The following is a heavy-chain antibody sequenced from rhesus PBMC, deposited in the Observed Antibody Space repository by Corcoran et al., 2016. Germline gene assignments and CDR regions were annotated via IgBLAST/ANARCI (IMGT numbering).Heavy chain of an antibody. CDR2: SYGSSGSS. Sequence: QVQLQESGPGVVKPSETLSLTCAVSGYSISSAYDWSWIRQPPGKGLEWIGYSYGSSGSSNYNPSLKNRVTISKDTSKNQFSLKLSSVTAADTAVYYCAREYGSIFDYWGQGVLVTVSS. V-gene: IGHV4-76*01. CDR1: GYSISSAYD. J-gene: IGHJ4*01. D-gene: IGHD4-29*01. CDR3: AREYGSIFDY.